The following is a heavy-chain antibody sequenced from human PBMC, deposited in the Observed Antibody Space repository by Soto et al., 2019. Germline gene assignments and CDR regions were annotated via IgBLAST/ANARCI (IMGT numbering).Heavy chain of an antibody. CDR3: PPSPRGSATNFAY. CDR2: IFWDDDK. V-gene: IGHV2-5*02. CDR1: GFSLSTRGVG. D-gene: IGHD5-12*01. Sequence: QITLKESGPTLVKPTQTLTLTCTFSGFSLSTRGVGVAWIRQPPGKALEWLALIFWDDDKWYSPSLRSRLTITEDPPKPKVVLTMPNMDPLDKATYYCPPSPRGSATNFAYWGQGTLVTVPS. J-gene: IGHJ4*02.